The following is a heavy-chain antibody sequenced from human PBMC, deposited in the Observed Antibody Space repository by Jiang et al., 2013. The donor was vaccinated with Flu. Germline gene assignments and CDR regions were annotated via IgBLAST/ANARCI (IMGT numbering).Heavy chain of an antibody. Sequence: SGFTFSSYAMHWVRQAPGKGLEWVAVISYDGSNKYYADSVKGRFTISRDNSKNTLYLQMNSLRAEDTAVYYCETSYPDYWGQGTLVTVSS. CDR1: GFTFSSYA. CDR3: ETSYPDY. V-gene: IGHV3-30*04. D-gene: IGHD1-26*01. CDR2: ISYDGSNK. J-gene: IGHJ4*02.